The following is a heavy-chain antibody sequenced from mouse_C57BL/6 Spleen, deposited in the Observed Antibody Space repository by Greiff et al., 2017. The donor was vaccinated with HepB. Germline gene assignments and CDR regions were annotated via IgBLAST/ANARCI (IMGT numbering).Heavy chain of an antibody. D-gene: IGHD2-2*01. J-gene: IGHJ2*01. CDR1: GYSITSGYY. CDR2: ISYDGSN. V-gene: IGHV3-6*01. Sequence: EVQLQESGPGLVKPSQSLSLTCSVTGYSITSGYYWNWIRQFPGNKLEWMGYISYDGSNNYNPSLKNRISITRDTSKNQFFLKLNSVTTEDTATYYCASPMVTRRGYYFDYWGQGTTLTVSS. CDR3: ASPMVTRRGYYFDY.